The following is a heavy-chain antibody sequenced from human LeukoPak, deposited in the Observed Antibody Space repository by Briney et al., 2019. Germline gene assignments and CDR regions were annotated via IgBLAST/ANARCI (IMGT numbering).Heavy chain of an antibody. V-gene: IGHV3-74*01. CDR1: GFTLSNYW. J-gene: IGHJ4*02. CDR2: GHSDGSYT. CDR3: AREGLGYSYDY. D-gene: IGHD5-18*01. Sequence: GESLRLSCAASGFTLSNYWMHWVRQAPGKGLMWVSRGHSDGSYTNYVDSVKGRFTISRDNAKSTLYLQMNSLRAEDTAVYYCAREGLGYSYDYWGQGTLVTVSS.